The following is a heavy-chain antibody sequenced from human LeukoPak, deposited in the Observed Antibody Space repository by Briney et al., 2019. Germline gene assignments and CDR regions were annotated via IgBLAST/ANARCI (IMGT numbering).Heavy chain of an antibody. V-gene: IGHV4-38-2*02. Sequence: PSETLSLTCTVSTYSISSGYYWGWIRQPPGKGLEWIGNIYHNGNTYYNPSLKSRVTISVDTSKKQFSLKLRTATAADTAVYYCASAHSGYWGQGTLVTVSS. CDR2: IYHNGNT. CDR3: ASAHSGY. J-gene: IGHJ4*02. CDR1: TYSISSGYY.